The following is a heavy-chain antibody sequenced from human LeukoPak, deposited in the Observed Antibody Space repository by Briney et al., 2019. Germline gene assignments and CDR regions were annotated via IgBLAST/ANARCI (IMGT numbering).Heavy chain of an antibody. J-gene: IGHJ4*02. V-gene: IGHV4-34*01. D-gene: IGHD3-22*01. Sequence: LETLSLTCAVYGGSFSGYYWSWVRQPPGKGLEWIGEINHSGTTNYNPSLKSRLTISVDTPKNQFSLNLSSVTAADTAVYYCASNGPLLSDTSRYYFDSWGQGTLVTVSS. CDR2: INHSGTT. CDR1: GGSFSGYY. CDR3: ASNGPLLSDTSRYYFDS.